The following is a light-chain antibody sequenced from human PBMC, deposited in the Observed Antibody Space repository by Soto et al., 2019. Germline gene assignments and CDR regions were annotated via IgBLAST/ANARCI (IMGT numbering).Light chain of an antibody. CDR2: GNT. V-gene: IGLV1-40*01. CDR3: QSYDSSLGGHWV. Sequence: QSVLTQPPSVSGAPGQRVTFSCTGSSSNIGAGYAVHWYQQLPGTAPKLLIYGNTNRPSGIPDRFSASKSGTSASLAITGLRAEDEADYYCQSYDSSLGGHWVFGGGTKVTVL. CDR1: SSNIGAGYA. J-gene: IGLJ3*02.